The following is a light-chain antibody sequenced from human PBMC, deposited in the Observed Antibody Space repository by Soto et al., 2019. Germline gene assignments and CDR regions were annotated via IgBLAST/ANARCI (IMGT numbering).Light chain of an antibody. J-gene: IGLJ1*01. CDR1: SSDVGGYNY. CDR3: SSYTSSSTEV. Sequence: QSALTQPASVSGSPGQSITISCTGTSSDVGGYNYVSWYQHHPGKAPKLMIYDVDSRPXGVSNRFSGSKSGDTASLTISGXXXXXXXDYYCSSYTSSSTEVFGTGTKVTVL. CDR2: DVD. V-gene: IGLV2-14*03.